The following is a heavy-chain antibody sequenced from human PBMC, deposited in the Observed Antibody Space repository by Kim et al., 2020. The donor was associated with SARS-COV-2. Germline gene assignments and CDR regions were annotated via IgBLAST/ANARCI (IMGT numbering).Heavy chain of an antibody. Sequence: ESVKGRLTISRDNAKNTLYRQMNSLRAEDTAVYYCARVSVVPAAVDTFDPWGQGTLVTVSS. J-gene: IGHJ5*02. D-gene: IGHD2-2*01. V-gene: IGHV3-74*01. CDR3: ARVSVVPAAVDTFDP.